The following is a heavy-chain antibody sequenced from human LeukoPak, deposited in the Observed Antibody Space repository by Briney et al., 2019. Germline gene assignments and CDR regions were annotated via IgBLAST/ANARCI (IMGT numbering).Heavy chain of an antibody. J-gene: IGHJ4*02. V-gene: IGHV4-39*07. D-gene: IGHD3-22*01. CDR1: GGSISSSSYY. CDR3: ARRDSSGYYGSYYFDY. CDR2: IYYSGST. Sequence: SETLSLTCTVSGGSISSSSYYWGWIRQPPGKGLEWFGSIYYSGSTYYNPSLKSRVTISVDTSKNQFSLKLSSVTAADTAVYYCARRDSSGYYGSYYFDYWGQGTLVTVSS.